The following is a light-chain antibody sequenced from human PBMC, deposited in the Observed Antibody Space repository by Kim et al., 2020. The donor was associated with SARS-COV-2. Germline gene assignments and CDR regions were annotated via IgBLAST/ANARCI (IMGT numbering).Light chain of an antibody. CDR3: QQSYSPPNT. V-gene: IGKV1-39*01. CDR2: TSS. CDR1: QSISNY. J-gene: IGKJ2*01. Sequence: IQMTQSPSSLSASVGDRVSITCRSSQSISNYVNWYQQKPGKAPNLLIYTSSSLQRGVPSRFGGSGSGTEFTLTISSLQPEDVATYFCQQSYSPPNTFAQGTKLEI.